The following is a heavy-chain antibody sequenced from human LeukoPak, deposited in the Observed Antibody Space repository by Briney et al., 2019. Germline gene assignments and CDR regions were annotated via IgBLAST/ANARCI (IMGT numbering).Heavy chain of an antibody. CDR3: ARDAYCSGGSCYVY. CDR2: IKQDGSEK. CDR1: GFTFSSYW. V-gene: IGHV3-7*01. D-gene: IGHD2-15*01. J-gene: IGHJ4*02. Sequence: GGSLRLSCAASGFTFSSYWMSWVRQAPGKGLEWVANIKQDGSEKNYVDSVKGRFTISRDNAENSLDLQMNSLRAEDTAVYYCARDAYCSGGSCYVYWGQGTLVTVSS.